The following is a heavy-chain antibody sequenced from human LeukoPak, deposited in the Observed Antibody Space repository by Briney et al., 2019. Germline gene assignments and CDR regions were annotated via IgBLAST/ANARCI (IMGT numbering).Heavy chain of an antibody. CDR3: ARDFLLQSEGLFDY. Sequence: SETLSLTCTVAGGSISSYYWSWIRQPAGKGLEWIGRFYISGSTNYNPSLKSRVTMSVDTSKNQFSLRLNSVTAADTAVYYCARDFLLQSEGLFDYWGQGTLVTVSS. CDR1: GGSISSYY. D-gene: IGHD4-11*01. V-gene: IGHV4-4*07. J-gene: IGHJ4*02. CDR2: FYISGST.